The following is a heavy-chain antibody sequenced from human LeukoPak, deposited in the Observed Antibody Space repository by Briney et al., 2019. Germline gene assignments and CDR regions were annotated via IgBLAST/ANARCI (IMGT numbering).Heavy chain of an antibody. D-gene: IGHD1-26*01. J-gene: IGHJ6*02. CDR3: ARDLYPEYSGSYYYYGMDV. CDR1: GFTFSSYA. CDR2: ISYDGSNK. V-gene: IGHV3-30-3*01. Sequence: GGSLRLSCAASGFTFSSYAMHWVRQAPGKGLEWVAVISYDGSNKYYADSVKGRFTISRDNSKNTLYLQMNSLRAEDTAVYYCARDLYPEYSGSYYYYGMDVWGQGTTVTVSS.